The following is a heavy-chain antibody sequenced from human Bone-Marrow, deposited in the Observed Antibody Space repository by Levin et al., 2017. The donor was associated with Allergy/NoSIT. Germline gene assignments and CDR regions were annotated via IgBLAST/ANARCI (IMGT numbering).Heavy chain of an antibody. V-gene: IGHV4-38-2*01. D-gene: IGHD2-15*01. CDR3: ARVSPVVVIQTHGGVYVQY. CDR1: GYSISSGYY. Sequence: SETLSLTCAVSGYSISSGYYWAWIRQPPGKGLEWIGSVYHSGSTYYNPSLKGRVPISVDTSKNQFSLRLSSVTAADTAVFYCARVSPVVVIQTHGGVYVQYWGQGTLVTVSS. CDR2: VYHSGST. J-gene: IGHJ1*01.